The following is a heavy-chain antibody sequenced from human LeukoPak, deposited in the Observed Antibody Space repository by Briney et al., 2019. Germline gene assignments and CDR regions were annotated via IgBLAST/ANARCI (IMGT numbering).Heavy chain of an antibody. Sequence: PSETLSLTCTVTFGSINSYYWGWVRQPAGRGLEWIGRIYTTGKTDYNPSLKSRLTMSVDTSKRQFSLNLTSVTAADTAIYFCARHGYTASHYFLDFWSQGKLVTVSS. CDR2: IYTTGKT. D-gene: IGHD3-16*01. V-gene: IGHV4-4*07. CDR3: ARHGYTASHYFLDF. J-gene: IGHJ4*02. CDR1: FGSINSYY.